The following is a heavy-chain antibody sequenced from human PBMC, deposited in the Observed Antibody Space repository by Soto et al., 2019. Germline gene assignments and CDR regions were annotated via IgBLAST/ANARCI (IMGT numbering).Heavy chain of an antibody. D-gene: IGHD3-10*01. Sequence: EVQLVESGGGLVQPGGSLRLSCAASGFTFSDHYMDWVRQAPGKGLEWVGRSKNKADSYTTEYAASVKGRFTISRDGSKNSLFLQRNSLKTEDTAGYYCTVWGSGNDFGAAWGQGILGTVSS. J-gene: IGHJ4*02. CDR2: SKNKADSYTT. CDR3: TVWGSGNDFGAA. V-gene: IGHV3-72*01. CDR1: GFTFSDHY.